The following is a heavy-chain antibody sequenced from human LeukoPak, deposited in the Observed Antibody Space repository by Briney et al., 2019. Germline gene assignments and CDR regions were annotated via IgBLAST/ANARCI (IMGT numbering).Heavy chain of an antibody. V-gene: IGHV3-66*01. CDR2: IYSGGST. Sequence: GGSLRLSCAASGFTVSSNYMSWVRQAPGKGLEWVSVIYSGGSTYYADSVKGRFTISRDNSKNTLYLQMNSLRAEDTAVYYCARRDCSSTSCYLSRGSYGMDVWGQGTTVTVSS. J-gene: IGHJ6*02. CDR1: GFTVSSNY. CDR3: ARRDCSSTSCYLSRGSYGMDV. D-gene: IGHD2-2*01.